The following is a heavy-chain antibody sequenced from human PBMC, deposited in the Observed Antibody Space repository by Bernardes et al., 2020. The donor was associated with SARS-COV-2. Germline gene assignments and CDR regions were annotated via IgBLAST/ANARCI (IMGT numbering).Heavy chain of an antibody. V-gene: IGHV3-53*04. CDR3: ALTTYFYDTSGYFY. Sequence: GGFLRLSCAASGFTVSSNSMSWVRQAPGRGLEWVSVIYSGGSTYYADSVKGRFTISRHNSKNTPYLQMNSLRAEDTAVYYCALTTYFYDTSGYFYWGQGTLVTVSS. CDR1: GFTVSSNS. CDR2: IYSGGST. D-gene: IGHD3-22*01. J-gene: IGHJ4*02.